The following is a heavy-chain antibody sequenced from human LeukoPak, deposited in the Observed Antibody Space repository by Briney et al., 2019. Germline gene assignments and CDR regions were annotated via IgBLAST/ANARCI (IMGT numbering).Heavy chain of an antibody. J-gene: IGHJ3*02. V-gene: IGHV4-59*01. CDR3: ARLYYDSSGYADAFDI. Sequence: SETLSLTCTVSGGSISSYYWSWIRQPPGKGLEWIGYIYYSRSTNYNPSLKSRVTISVDTSKNQFSLKLSSVTAADTAVYYCARLYYDSSGYADAFDIWGQGTMVTVSS. CDR1: GGSISSYY. CDR2: IYYSRST. D-gene: IGHD3-22*01.